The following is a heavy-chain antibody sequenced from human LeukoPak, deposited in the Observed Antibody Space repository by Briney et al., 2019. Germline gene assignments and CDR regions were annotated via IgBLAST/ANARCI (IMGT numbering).Heavy chain of an antibody. Sequence: PGGSLRLSCAASGFTFSSFGMHWVRQMPGMGREWVAFIRYDGSNKYDADSVKGRFTISRDNSKNTLYLQMNSLRAEDTAVYYCARDLRNHDFWSGGAFDIWGQGTMVTVYS. CDR2: IRYDGSNK. CDR3: ARDLRNHDFWSGGAFDI. V-gene: IGHV3-30*02. CDR1: GFTFSSFG. J-gene: IGHJ3*02. D-gene: IGHD3-3*01.